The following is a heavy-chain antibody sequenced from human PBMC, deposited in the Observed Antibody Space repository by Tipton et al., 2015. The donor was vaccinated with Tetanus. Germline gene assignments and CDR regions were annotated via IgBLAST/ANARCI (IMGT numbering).Heavy chain of an antibody. CDR1: GFTFDDYA. J-gene: IGHJ6*02. D-gene: IGHD6-13*01. CDR2: ISWNSGSI. CDR3: AKTGAAAGTYIPDYYYGMDV. V-gene: IGHV3-9*01. Sequence: SLRLSCAASGFTFDDYAMHWVRQAPGKGLEWVSGISWNSGSIGYADSVKGRFTISRDNAKNSLYLQMNSLRAEDTALYYCAKTGAAAGTYIPDYYYGMDVWGQGTTVTVSS.